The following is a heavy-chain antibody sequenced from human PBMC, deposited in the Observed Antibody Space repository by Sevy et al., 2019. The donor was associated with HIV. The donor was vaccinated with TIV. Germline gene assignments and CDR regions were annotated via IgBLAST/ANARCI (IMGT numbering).Heavy chain of an antibody. CDR2: ISGSGGST. J-gene: IGHJ5*02. V-gene: IGHV3-23*01. Sequence: GGSLRLSCAASGFTFSSYAMSWVRQAPGKGLEWVSAISGSGGSTYYADSVKGRFTISRDNSKNTLYLQMNSLRAEDTAVYYCAKDFVIAAAGIHFPFDPWGQRTLVTVSS. CDR1: GFTFSSYA. D-gene: IGHD6-13*01. CDR3: AKDFVIAAAGIHFPFDP.